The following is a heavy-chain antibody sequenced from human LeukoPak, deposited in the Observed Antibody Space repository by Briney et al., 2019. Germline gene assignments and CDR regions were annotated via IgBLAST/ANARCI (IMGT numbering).Heavy chain of an antibody. CDR3: ARDRGRGYYGSGTQT. CDR2: IIPIFGTA. V-gene: IGHV1-69*13. D-gene: IGHD3-10*01. J-gene: IGHJ5*02. Sequence: SVKVSCKASGGTFSSYAISWVRQAPGQGLEWMGGIIPIFGTANYAQKFQGRVTITADESTSTAYMELSSLRSEDTAVYYCARDRGRGYYGSGTQTWGQGTLVTVSS. CDR1: GGTFSSYA.